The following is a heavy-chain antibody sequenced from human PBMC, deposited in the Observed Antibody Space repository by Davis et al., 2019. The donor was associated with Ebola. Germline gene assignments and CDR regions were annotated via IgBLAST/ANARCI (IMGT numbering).Heavy chain of an antibody. CDR3: AREGDYYDSSGPTGHYYGMDV. J-gene: IGHJ6*02. Sequence: AASVKVSCQASGYTFTSYGISWVRQAPGQGLEWMGWISAYNGNTYYAQKLQGRVTMTTDTSTRTAYMELRSLRSDDTAVDYCAREGDYYDSSGPTGHYYGMDVWGQGTTVTVSS. CDR2: ISAYNGNT. D-gene: IGHD3-22*01. CDR1: GYTFTSYG. V-gene: IGHV1-18*01.